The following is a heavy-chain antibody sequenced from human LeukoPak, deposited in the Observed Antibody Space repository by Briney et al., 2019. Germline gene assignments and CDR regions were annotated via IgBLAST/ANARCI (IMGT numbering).Heavy chain of an antibody. D-gene: IGHD3-22*01. J-gene: IGHJ4*02. CDR2: ISGDGSTT. CDR1: GFTFDDYA. CDR3: ARDINYYDASGPPTHTD. Sequence: GGSLRLSCAASGFTFDDYAMHWVRQGPGKGLEWVSYISGDGSTTYYAESVKGRFTISRDNAKNSLYLQMNSLRAEDTAVYYCARDINYYDASGPPTHTDWGQGTLVTVSS. V-gene: IGHV3-43*02.